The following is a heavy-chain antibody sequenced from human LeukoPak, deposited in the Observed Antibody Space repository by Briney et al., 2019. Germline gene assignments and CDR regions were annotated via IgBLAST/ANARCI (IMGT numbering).Heavy chain of an antibody. V-gene: IGHV1-69*01. CDR3: ARGGYYDFWSGDVA. Sequence: SAKVSCKASGGTFTSYAISWVRQAPGQGLEWVGGIIPIFGTANYSQKFQGRVTITADESTSTAYMELSSLRSEDTAVYYCARGGYYDFWSGDVAWGQGTLVTVSS. J-gene: IGHJ4*02. D-gene: IGHD3-3*01. CDR2: IIPIFGTA. CDR1: GGTFTSYA.